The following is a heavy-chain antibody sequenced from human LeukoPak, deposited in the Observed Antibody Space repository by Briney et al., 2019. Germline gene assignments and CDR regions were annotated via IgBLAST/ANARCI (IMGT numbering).Heavy chain of an antibody. Sequence: ASVKLACKPSNYTFTDYPITWVRQVPGQGLEWMGWISTHNGETHYSRRFQGRATMTTDTFASTVYIEVRSLTSDDTALYYCARESGSGSYFYFDYWGPGTLVTVSS. J-gene: IGHJ4*02. V-gene: IGHV1-18*01. CDR1: NYTFTDYP. CDR2: ISTHNGET. D-gene: IGHD3-10*01. CDR3: ARESGSGSYFYFDY.